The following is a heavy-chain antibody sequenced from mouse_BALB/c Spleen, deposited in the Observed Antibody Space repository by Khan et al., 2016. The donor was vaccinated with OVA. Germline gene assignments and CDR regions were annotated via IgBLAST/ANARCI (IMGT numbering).Heavy chain of an antibody. V-gene: IGHV9-1*02. CDR2: INTYTGEP. Sequence: QIQLVQSGPELKKPGETVKISCKASGFTFTNYGMNWVQQAPGKGLKWMGWINTYTGEPTSTDDFTGRFAFSMETSASTAYLQINNHKNEDMATYFCARGASYGYFDVWGAGTTFTVSS. J-gene: IGHJ1*01. CDR1: GFTFTNYG. CDR3: ARGASYGYFDV.